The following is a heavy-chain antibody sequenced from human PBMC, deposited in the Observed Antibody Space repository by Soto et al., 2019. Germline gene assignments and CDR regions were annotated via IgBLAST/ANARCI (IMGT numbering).Heavy chain of an antibody. CDR3: AGGADSSSWYYGAFDI. D-gene: IGHD6-13*01. Sequence: QVQLQESGPGLVKPSETLSLTCTVSGGSISSYYWSWIRQPPGKGLEGIGYIYYSGSTNYNPSLKSRVTISVDTSKNQFSLKLSSVTAADTAVYYCAGGADSSSWYYGAFDIWGQGTMVTVSS. J-gene: IGHJ3*02. CDR2: IYYSGST. V-gene: IGHV4-59*01. CDR1: GGSISSYY.